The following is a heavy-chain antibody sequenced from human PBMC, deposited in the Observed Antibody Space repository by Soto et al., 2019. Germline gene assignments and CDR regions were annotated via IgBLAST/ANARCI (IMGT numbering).Heavy chain of an antibody. V-gene: IGHV1-69*02. Sequence: QVQLVQSGAEVKKPGSSVKVSCKASGGTFSSYTISWVRQAPGQGLEWMGRIIPILGIANYAQKFQGRVTIXAXKSTSTAYMELSSLRSEDTAVYYCARARRDGYNDDYWGQGTLVTVSS. D-gene: IGHD5-12*01. CDR3: ARARRDGYNDDY. CDR2: IIPILGIA. J-gene: IGHJ4*02. CDR1: GGTFSSYT.